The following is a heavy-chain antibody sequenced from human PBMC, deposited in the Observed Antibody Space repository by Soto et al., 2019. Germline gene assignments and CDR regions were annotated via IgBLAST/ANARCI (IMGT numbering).Heavy chain of an antibody. CDR3: AREVNNYYGMDV. CDR1: GGSISSDDYY. V-gene: IGHV4-30-4*01. Sequence: QVQLQESGPGLVKPSQTLSLTCTVSGGSISSDDYYWSWIRQPPGKGLEWIGYISYSGSTYYNPSLKRRVTISVDSSKTQFSLRLSSVTAADTAVYYCAREVNNYYGMDVWGQGTTVTVSS. D-gene: IGHD4-4*01. J-gene: IGHJ6*02. CDR2: ISYSGST.